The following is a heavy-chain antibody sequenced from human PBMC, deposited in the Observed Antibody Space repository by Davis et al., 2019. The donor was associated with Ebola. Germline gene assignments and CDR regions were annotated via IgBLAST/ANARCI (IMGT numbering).Heavy chain of an antibody. Sequence: PSETLSLTCAISGDSVAGGSGGWNWIRQSPSRGLEWLGRTYYSSKWYDGYAESVKSRINISPDTAKNQFSLHLNSMTREDTALYYCSRGWLRTGFDVWGEGTTVTV. J-gene: IGHJ6*02. CDR1: GDSVAGGSGG. CDR3: SRGWLRTGFDV. V-gene: IGHV6-1*01. D-gene: IGHD5-18*01. CDR2: TYYSSKWYD.